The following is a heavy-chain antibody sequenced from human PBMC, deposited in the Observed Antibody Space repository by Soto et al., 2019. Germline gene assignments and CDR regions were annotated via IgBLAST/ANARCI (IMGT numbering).Heavy chain of an antibody. CDR1: GFTFSNNA. V-gene: IGHV3-23*01. D-gene: IGHD6-19*01. CDR2: ISGTGYGT. Sequence: PGGSLSLSCAASGFTFSNNAMHWVRQAPGKGLEWVSGISGTGYGTYYADSLKGRFTISRDSSNNTLYLQMNSLRGEDTAIYYCAKARQAQSHYYYGMDVWGQGTPVTVSS. J-gene: IGHJ6*02. CDR3: AKARQAQSHYYYGMDV.